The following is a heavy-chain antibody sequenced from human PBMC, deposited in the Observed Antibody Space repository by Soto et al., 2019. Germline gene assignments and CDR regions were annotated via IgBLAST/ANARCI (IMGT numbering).Heavy chain of an antibody. J-gene: IGHJ3*02. CDR3: ARDRDDYSGYDAFDI. CDR2: IYSGGTT. CDR1: GFPVSGNY. Sequence: PGGSLSLSCAASGFPVSGNYMSWVRQAPGKGLEWVSVIYSGGTTYYADSVKGRFTISRDNSKNTLYLQMNSLRAEDTAVYYCARDRDDYSGYDAFDIWGQGTMVTVSS. D-gene: IGHD4-17*01. V-gene: IGHV3-66*01.